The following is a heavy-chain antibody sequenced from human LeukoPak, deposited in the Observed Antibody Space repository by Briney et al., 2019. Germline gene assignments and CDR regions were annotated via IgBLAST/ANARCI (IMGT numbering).Heavy chain of an antibody. J-gene: IGHJ4*02. Sequence: GGSLRLSCAASGFTFSSYAMSWVRQAPGKGLEWVSAISGSGGSTYYADSVKGRFTISRDNSKNTLYLQMNSLRAEDTAVYYCANPRGWWELHAFDYWGQGTLVTVSS. D-gene: IGHD1-26*01. CDR3: ANPRGWWELHAFDY. CDR1: GFTFSSYA. CDR2: ISGSGGST. V-gene: IGHV3-23*01.